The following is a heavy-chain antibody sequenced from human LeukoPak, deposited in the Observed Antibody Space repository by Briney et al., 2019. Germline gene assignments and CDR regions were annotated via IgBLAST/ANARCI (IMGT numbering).Heavy chain of an antibody. CDR1: GFTFSSYG. CDR2: IWNDGSDK. J-gene: IGHJ4*02. Sequence: GGSLRLSCAASGFTFSSYGMHWARQAPGKGLEWVAVIWNDGSDKYYADSVKGRFTISRDNSKDTLYLQMNSLRAEDTAVYYCAKPTRGSGSFLIDFWGQGTLVTVSS. V-gene: IGHV3-33*06. CDR3: AKPTRGSGSFLIDF. D-gene: IGHD1-26*01.